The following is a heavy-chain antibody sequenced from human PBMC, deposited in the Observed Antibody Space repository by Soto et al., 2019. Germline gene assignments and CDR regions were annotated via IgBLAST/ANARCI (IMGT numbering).Heavy chain of an antibody. V-gene: IGHV4-31*03. J-gene: IGHJ5*02. CDR1: GGSISSGGYY. D-gene: IGHD1-7*01. CDR2: IYYSGST. CDR3: ARDGGRSITGTTGWFDP. Sequence: PSETLSLTCTVYGGSISSGGYYWSWIRQHPGKGLEWIGYIYYSGSTYYNPSLKSRVTISVDTSKNQFSLKLSSVTAADTAVYYCARDGGRSITGTTGWFDPWGQGTLVTVSS.